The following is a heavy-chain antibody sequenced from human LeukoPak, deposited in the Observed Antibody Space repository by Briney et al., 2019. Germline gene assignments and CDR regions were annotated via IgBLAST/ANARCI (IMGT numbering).Heavy chain of an antibody. D-gene: IGHD3-22*01. J-gene: IGHJ4*02. CDR1: GGTFSSYA. Sequence: SVKVSCKASGGTFSSYAISWVRQAPGQGLEWMGGIIPIFGTANYAQKFQGRVTITADESTSTAYMELSSLRSEDTAVYYCARDSTYYYDSSGYLHWGQGTLVTVSS. V-gene: IGHV1-69*13. CDR2: IIPIFGTA. CDR3: ARDSTYYYDSSGYLH.